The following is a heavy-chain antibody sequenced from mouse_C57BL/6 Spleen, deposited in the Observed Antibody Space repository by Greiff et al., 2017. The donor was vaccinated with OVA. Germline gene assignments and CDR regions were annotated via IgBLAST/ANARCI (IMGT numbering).Heavy chain of an antibody. J-gene: IGHJ3*01. Sequence: DVMLVESGGGLVKPGGSLKLSCAASGFTFSSYAMSWVRQTPEKRLEWVATISDGGSYTYYPDNVKGRFTISRDNAKNNLYLQMSHLKSEDTAMYYCARDTTVPFAYWGQGTLVTVSA. CDR2: ISDGGSYT. CDR1: GFTFSSYA. V-gene: IGHV5-4*01. D-gene: IGHD1-1*01. CDR3: ARDTTVPFAY.